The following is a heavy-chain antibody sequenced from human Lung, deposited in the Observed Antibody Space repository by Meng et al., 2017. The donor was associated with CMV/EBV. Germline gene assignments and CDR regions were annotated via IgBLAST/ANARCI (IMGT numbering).Heavy chain of an antibody. D-gene: IGHD3-10*01. J-gene: IGHJ4*02. CDR3: GSREGGY. Sequence: SLSLSCAASGFSFTAYSMNWVRQPPGKGLEWVSSISSSSTYIHYADSVKGRFSISRDNSKNSLYLQMNNLRADDTAVYFCGSREGGYWGQGTLVTVSS. V-gene: IGHV3-21*01. CDR2: ISSSSTYI. CDR1: GFSFTAYS.